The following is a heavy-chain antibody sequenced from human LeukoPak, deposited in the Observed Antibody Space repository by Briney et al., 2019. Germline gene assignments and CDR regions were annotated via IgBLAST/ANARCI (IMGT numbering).Heavy chain of an antibody. J-gene: IGHJ6*02. CDR3: AKSSTGRYYYYYGMDV. CDR2: ISGSGGST. V-gene: IGHV3-23*01. Sequence: PGGSLRLSCAASGFTVSSDYMSWVRQAPGKGLEWVSAISGSGGSTYYADSVKGRFTISRDNSKNTLYLQMNSLRAEDTAVYYCAKSSTGRYYYYYGMDVWGQGTTVTVSS. CDR1: GFTVSSDY.